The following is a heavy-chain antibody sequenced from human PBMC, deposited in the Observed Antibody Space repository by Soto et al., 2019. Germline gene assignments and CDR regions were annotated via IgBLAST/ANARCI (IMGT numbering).Heavy chain of an antibody. V-gene: IGHV5-51*01. D-gene: IGHD2-2*01. CDR1: GYSFTSYW. Sequence: PGESLKISCKGSGYSFTSYWIGWVRQMPGKGLEWMGIIYPGDSDTRYSPSFQGQVTISADKSISTAYLQWSSLKASDTAMYYCARLLGYCSSTSCLNWFDPWGKGTLVTVSS. J-gene: IGHJ5*02. CDR2: IYPGDSDT. CDR3: ARLLGYCSSTSCLNWFDP.